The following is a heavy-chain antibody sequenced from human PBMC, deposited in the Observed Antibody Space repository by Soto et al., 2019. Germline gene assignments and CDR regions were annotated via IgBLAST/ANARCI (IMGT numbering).Heavy chain of an antibody. Sequence: PSETLSLTCTVSGGSISSSSYYWGWIRQPPGKGLEWIGSIYYSGSTYYNPSLKSRVTISVDTSKNQFSLKLSSVTAADTAVYYCARFMTTVTLFDYWGQGTLVTVSS. D-gene: IGHD4-17*01. J-gene: IGHJ4*02. CDR1: GGSISSSSYY. V-gene: IGHV4-39*01. CDR3: ARFMTTVTLFDY. CDR2: IYYSGST.